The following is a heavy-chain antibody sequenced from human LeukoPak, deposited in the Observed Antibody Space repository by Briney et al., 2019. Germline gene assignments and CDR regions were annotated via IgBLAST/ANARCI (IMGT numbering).Heavy chain of an antibody. Sequence: PSETLSLTCAVYGGSFSGYYWSWIRQPPGKGLEWIGEINHSGSTNYNPSLKSRVTISVGTSKNQFSLKLSSVTAADTAVYYCARGVYSSGRAFDYWGQGTLVTVSS. CDR3: ARGVYSSGRAFDY. D-gene: IGHD6-19*01. CDR1: GGSFSGYY. J-gene: IGHJ4*02. V-gene: IGHV4-34*01. CDR2: INHSGST.